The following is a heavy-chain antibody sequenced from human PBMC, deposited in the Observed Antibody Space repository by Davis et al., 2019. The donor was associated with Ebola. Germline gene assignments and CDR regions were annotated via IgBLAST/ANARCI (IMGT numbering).Heavy chain of an antibody. CDR1: GYTFTSYG. D-gene: IGHD6-13*01. CDR3: ARGVRGQQLVPYYYYGMDV. Sequence: ASVKVSCKASGYTFTSYGISWARQAPGQGLEWMGWISAYNGNTNYAQKLQGRVTMTTDTSTSTAYMELRSLRSDDTAVYYCARGVRGQQLVPYYYYGMDVWGQGTTVTVSS. CDR2: ISAYNGNT. V-gene: IGHV1-18*04. J-gene: IGHJ6*02.